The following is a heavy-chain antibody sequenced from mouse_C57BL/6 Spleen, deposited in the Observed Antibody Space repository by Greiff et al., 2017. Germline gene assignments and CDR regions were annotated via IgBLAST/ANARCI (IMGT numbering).Heavy chain of an antibody. CDR1: GFTFSDYY. V-gene: IGHV5-16*01. D-gene: IGHD4-1*01. J-gene: IGHJ2*01. CDR2: INYDGSST. Sequence: EVMLVESEGGLVQPGSSMKLSCTASGFTFSDYYMAWVRQVPEKGLEWVANINYDGSSTYYLDSLKSRFIISRDNAKNILYLQMSSLKSEDTAPYYCAREKTGYFDYWGQGTTLTVSS. CDR3: AREKTGYFDY.